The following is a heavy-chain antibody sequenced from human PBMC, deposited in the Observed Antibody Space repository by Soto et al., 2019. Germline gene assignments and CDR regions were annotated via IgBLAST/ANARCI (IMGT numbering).Heavy chain of an antibody. Sequence: QVQLVESGGGVVQPGRSLRLSCAAFGFTFSDYTIHWVRQAPGKGLEWVALISYDATSKYYADSVKGRFTISRDNSKNTLYLQMNSLRAEDTAVYYCARAVTRDFDYWGQGTLVTVSS. J-gene: IGHJ4*02. D-gene: IGHD4-17*01. CDR2: ISYDATSK. V-gene: IGHV3-30-3*01. CDR3: ARAVTRDFDY. CDR1: GFTFSDYT.